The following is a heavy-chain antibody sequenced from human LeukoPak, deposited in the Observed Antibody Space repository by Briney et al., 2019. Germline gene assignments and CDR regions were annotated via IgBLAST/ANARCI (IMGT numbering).Heavy chain of an antibody. J-gene: IGHJ4*02. CDR1: GFTFGKYW. Sequence: PGGSLRLSCVASGFTFGKYWMSWVRQAPGKGLEWVANIKLDGSEKNYVDSVKGRFTISRDNALNSLYLQMNSLRAEDTAIYYCARSIPYGTTWYGRSDYWGQGTLVTVSS. V-gene: IGHV3-7*03. CDR3: ARSIPYGTTWYGRSDY. CDR2: IKLDGSEK. D-gene: IGHD6-13*01.